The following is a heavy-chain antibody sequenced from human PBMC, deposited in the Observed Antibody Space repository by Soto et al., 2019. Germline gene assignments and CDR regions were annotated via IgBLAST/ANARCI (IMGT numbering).Heavy chain of an antibody. J-gene: IGHJ4*02. CDR3: ARDFSSSDSWLDY. V-gene: IGHV1-2*02. D-gene: IGHD6-19*01. CDR2: INPNSGGT. CDR1: GYTFTGYY. Sequence: ASVKVSCKASGYTFTGYYMHWVRQAPVQGLEWMGWINPNSGGTNYAQKFQGRVTMTRDTSISTAYMELSRLRSDDTAVYYCARDFSSSDSWLDYWGXGTLVHVSS.